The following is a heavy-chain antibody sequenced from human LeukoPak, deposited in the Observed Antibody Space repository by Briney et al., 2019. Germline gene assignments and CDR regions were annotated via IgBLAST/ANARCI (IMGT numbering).Heavy chain of an antibody. CDR1: GFTFSSYS. J-gene: IGHJ6*03. CDR2: ISSSSSYI. CDR3: ARARGVMEGIYYMDV. D-gene: IGHD3-10*01. V-gene: IGHV3-21*01. Sequence: GGSLRLSCAASGFTFSSYSMNWVRQAPGKGLEWVSSISSSSSYIYYADSVKGRFTISRGNAKNSLYLQMNSLRAEDTAVYFCARARGVMEGIYYMDVWGKGTTVTVSS.